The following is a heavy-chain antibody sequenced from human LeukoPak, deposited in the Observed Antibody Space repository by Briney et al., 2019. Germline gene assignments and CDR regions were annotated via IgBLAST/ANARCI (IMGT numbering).Heavy chain of an antibody. V-gene: IGHV4-38-2*01. Sequence: SETLSLTCAVSGYSISSGYYWGWIRQPPGKGLEWIGSIYYSGSTYYNPSLKSRVTISVDTSKNQFSLKLSSVTAADTAVYYCARKGQSSSWYLNGDYWGQGTLVTVSS. CDR2: IYYSGST. CDR3: ARKGQSSSWYLNGDY. J-gene: IGHJ4*02. D-gene: IGHD6-13*01. CDR1: GYSISSGYY.